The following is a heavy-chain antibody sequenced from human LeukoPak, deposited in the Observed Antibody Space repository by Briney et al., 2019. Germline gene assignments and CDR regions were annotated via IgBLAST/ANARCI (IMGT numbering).Heavy chain of an antibody. CDR2: FDPEDGET. J-gene: IGHJ4*02. D-gene: IGHD3-10*01. CDR1: GNTLTELS. V-gene: IGHV1-24*01. CDR3: ATLNYFGSGSYIDY. Sequence: ASVKVSCKVSGNTLTELSMHWVRQAPGKRLEWMGGFDPEDGETIYAQQFLGRVTMTEDTSTDTAYMDLSGLRSEDTAVYYCATLNYFGSGSYIDYWGQGTLVTVSS.